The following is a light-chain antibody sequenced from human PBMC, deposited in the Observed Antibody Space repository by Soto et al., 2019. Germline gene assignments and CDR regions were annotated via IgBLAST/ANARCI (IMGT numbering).Light chain of an antibody. CDR2: GAF. J-gene: IGKJ3*01. Sequence: EIVLTQSPGTLSLSPGERATFSCRASQSVSSNYLAWYQQKPGQAPRLLIYGAFKRATGIPARFSGSGSGTEFTLPISSLQSEDFAVYYCQQYNKWPPFTFGPGTKVDIK. V-gene: IGKV3D-15*01. CDR1: QSVSSN. CDR3: QQYNKWPPFT.